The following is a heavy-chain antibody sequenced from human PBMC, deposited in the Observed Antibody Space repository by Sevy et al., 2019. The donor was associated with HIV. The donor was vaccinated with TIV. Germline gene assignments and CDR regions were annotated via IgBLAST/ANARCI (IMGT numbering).Heavy chain of an antibody. D-gene: IGHD2-8*01. Sequence: GGSPGLSCAASGFAFYDYSMSWIRQAPGKGLEWVATLSFGCGKINYADSVKGRFTISRDNSKNSFYLQMDNLRVEDTALYYCAREGCTRPHDYWGQGTRVTVSS. V-gene: IGHV3-23*01. CDR2: LSFGCGKI. CDR3: AREGCTRPHDY. J-gene: IGHJ4*02. CDR1: GFAFYDYS.